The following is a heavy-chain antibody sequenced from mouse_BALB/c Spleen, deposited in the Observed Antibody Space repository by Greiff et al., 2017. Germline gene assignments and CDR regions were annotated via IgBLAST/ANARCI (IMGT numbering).Heavy chain of an antibody. CDR1: GFTFSNYW. J-gene: IGHJ3*01. CDR3: TGTARATWGFAY. V-gene: IGHV6-6*02. D-gene: IGHD3-1*01. Sequence: DVKVEESGGGLVQPGGSMKLSCVASGFTFSNYWMNWVRQSPEKGLEWVAEIRLKSNNYATHYAESVKGRFTISRDDSKSSVYLQMNNLRAEDTGIYYCTGTARATWGFAYWGQGTLVTVSA. CDR2: IRLKSNNYAT.